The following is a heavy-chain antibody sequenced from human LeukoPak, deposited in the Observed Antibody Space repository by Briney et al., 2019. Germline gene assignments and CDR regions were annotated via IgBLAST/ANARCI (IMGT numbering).Heavy chain of an antibody. D-gene: IGHD6-13*01. CDR3: ATLGVISSSPVDY. Sequence: SETLSLTCTVSGGSISSSSYYWGWIRQPPGKGLEWIGSIYYSGSTYYNPSLKSRVTISVDTSKNQFSLKLSSVTAADTAVYYCATLGVISSSPVDYWGHGTLVTVSS. V-gene: IGHV4-39*01. CDR1: GGSISSSSYY. CDR2: IYYSGST. J-gene: IGHJ4*01.